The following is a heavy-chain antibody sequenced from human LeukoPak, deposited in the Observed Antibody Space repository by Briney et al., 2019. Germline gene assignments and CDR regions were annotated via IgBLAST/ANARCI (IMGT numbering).Heavy chain of an antibody. CDR2: ISGSGDNT. V-gene: IGHV3-23*01. CDR1: GFTFSGFA. CDR3: VRRGDASSGWGDHDF. D-gene: IGHD6-19*01. J-gene: IGHJ4*02. Sequence: GGSLRLSCAASGFTFSGFAMSWVRRTPGKGLEWVSGISGSGDNTLYADSVKGRFTISRDNSKNMVHLQMNSLTGEDTALYYCVRRGDASSGWGDHDFWGQGALVTVSS.